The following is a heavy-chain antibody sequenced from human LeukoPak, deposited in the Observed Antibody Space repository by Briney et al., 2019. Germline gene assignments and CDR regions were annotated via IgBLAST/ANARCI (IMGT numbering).Heavy chain of an antibody. Sequence: ASVKLSCKASGYTFTSYYMHWFRHSPGQRLEWMRIINPSSGSTSYAQKFQGRVTMTRDTSTSTVYMELRSLRSEDTAVYYCARATGSGWGRRFDYWGQGTLVTVSS. V-gene: IGHV1-46*01. CDR2: INPSSGST. CDR1: GYTFTSYY. J-gene: IGHJ4*02. D-gene: IGHD6-19*01. CDR3: ARATGSGWGRRFDY.